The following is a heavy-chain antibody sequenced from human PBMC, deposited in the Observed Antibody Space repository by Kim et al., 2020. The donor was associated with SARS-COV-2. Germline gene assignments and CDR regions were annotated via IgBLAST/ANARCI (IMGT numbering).Heavy chain of an antibody. D-gene: IGHD3-9*01. J-gene: IGHJ3*02. V-gene: IGHV4-59*01. Sequence: SETLSLTCTVSGGSISSYYWSWIRQPPGKGLEWIGYIYYSGSTNYNPSLKSRVTISVDTSKNQFSLKLSSVTAADTAVYYCSRVLTYYDILTGPSPDAFDICGQGTMVTVSS. CDR1: GGSISSYY. CDR2: IYYSGST. CDR3: SRVLTYYDILTGPSPDAFDI.